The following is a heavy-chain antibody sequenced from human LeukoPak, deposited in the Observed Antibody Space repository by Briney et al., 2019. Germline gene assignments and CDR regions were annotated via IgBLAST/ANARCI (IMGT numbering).Heavy chain of an antibody. V-gene: IGHV4-59*08. CDR1: GGSISSYY. J-gene: IGHJ4*02. CDR2: IYDSGST. D-gene: IGHD3-22*01. CDR3: AGSSGYYYIDY. Sequence: SETLSLTCTVSGGSISSYYWSWIRQSPGKGLEWIGYIYDSGSTNYNPSLKSRVTISVDTSKNQFSLKLTSVTAADTAVYYCAGSSGYYYIDYWGQGTLVTVSS.